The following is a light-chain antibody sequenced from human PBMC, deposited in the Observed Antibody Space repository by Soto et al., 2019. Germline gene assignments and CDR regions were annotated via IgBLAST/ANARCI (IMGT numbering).Light chain of an antibody. V-gene: IGKV1-5*01. J-gene: IGKJ1*01. Sequence: DIQMTQSPSTVSASVGDRVTITCRASQSISSWLAWYQQKPGKVPKLLIYDASSLESGVPSRFSCSGSGTEFTLTISSLQPDDFATSPCQPHNPYSLTFGPGTKVDI. CDR3: QPHNPYSLT. CDR2: DAS. CDR1: QSISSW.